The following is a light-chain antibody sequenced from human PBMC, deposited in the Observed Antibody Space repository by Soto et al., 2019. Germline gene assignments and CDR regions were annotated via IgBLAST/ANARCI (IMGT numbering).Light chain of an antibody. J-gene: IGLJ2*01. CDR3: QSYDSTNVI. CDR2: EDN. V-gene: IGLV6-57*04. CDR1: SGGIASNY. Sequence: NFMLTQPHSVSESPGKTVTISCTRSSGGIASNYVQWYQQRPGSAPTTVIYEDNQRPSGVPDRFSGSIDSSSNSASLIISGLKTEDEADYYCQSYDSTNVIFGGGTKVTVL.